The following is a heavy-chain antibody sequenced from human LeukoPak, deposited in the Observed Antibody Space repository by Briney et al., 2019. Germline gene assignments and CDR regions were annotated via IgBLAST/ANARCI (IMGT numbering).Heavy chain of an antibody. V-gene: IGHV4-4*07. Sequence: XPXXXGLEWIGRIYTSGSTNYNASLKSRVSMSVDTSKNQFSLKLSSVTAADTAVFYCARENSGSYREFDYWGQGTLVTVSS. J-gene: IGHJ4*02. CDR2: IYTSGST. D-gene: IGHD1-26*01. CDR3: ARENSGSYREFDY.